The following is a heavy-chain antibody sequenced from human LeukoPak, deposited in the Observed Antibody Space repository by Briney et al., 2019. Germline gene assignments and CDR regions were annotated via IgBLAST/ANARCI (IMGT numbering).Heavy chain of an antibody. Sequence: SVKVSCKASGGTFSSYAISWVRQAPGQGLEWMGGIIPIFGTANYAQKFQGRVTITADKSTSTAYMELRSLRSEDTAVYYCARVRYSSSWYGEFDYWGQGTLVTVSS. CDR3: ARVRYSSSWYGEFDY. CDR2: IIPIFGTA. D-gene: IGHD6-13*01. J-gene: IGHJ4*02. CDR1: GGTFSSYA. V-gene: IGHV1-69*06.